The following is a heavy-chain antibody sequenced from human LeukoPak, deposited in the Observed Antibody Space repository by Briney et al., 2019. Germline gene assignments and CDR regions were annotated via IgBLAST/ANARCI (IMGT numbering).Heavy chain of an antibody. J-gene: IGHJ4*02. CDR2: INTFNGNT. V-gene: IGHV1-18*01. Sequence: ASVKVSCKPSGYIFTNYGLSWVRQAPGQGLEWMGWINTFNGNTSYAQSFQGRVTMTTDTSTTTAYMELTSLTSDDTPVYYCARDYCSSSTCQDGLFDYWGQGTLVIVSS. D-gene: IGHD2-2*01. CDR1: GYIFTNYG. CDR3: ARDYCSSSTCQDGLFDY.